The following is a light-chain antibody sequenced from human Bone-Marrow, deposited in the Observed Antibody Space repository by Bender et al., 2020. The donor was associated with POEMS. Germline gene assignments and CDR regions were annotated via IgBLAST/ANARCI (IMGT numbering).Light chain of an antibody. CDR1: SSNIGNHG. V-gene: IGLV1-36*01. CDR3: SAWDDSLSGWV. Sequence: QPVVTQPPSLSEAPRQRVTLSCSGSSSNIGNHGVNWYQLLPGEAPKLLIYYDDLLTPGVSDRFSASKSGTSAYLAISELQSEDEDLYYCSAWDDSLSGWVFGGGTKLTVL. J-gene: IGLJ3*02. CDR2: YDD.